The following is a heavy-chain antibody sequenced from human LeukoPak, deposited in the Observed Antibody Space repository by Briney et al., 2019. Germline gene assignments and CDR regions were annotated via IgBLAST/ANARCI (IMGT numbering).Heavy chain of an antibody. D-gene: IGHD2-8*01. V-gene: IGHV6-1*01. J-gene: IGHJ4*02. CDR2: TYYRSKWYY. CDR3: ARDLGNTGWYTFDF. Sequence: SQTLSLTCAISGDSVSSKNGAWNWIRQSPSRGLEWLGRTYYRSKWYYDYAVSVQGRITIDPDTSRNEFSLRLSSVTPEDTAVYYCARDLGNTGWYTFDFWGQEILVTVSS. CDR1: GDSVSSKNGA.